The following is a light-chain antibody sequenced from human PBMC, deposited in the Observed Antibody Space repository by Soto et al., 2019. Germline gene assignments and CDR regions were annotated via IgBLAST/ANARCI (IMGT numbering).Light chain of an antibody. CDR2: GAS. Sequence: EIVLTQSAGTLSLSPGERSTLSCRSSQSVSSSYLAWYQQKPGQAPRLLIYGASSRATGIPDRFSGSGSGTDFTLTISRLEPDDFAVYYCQKYGNSPRTFGQGTKVDIK. J-gene: IGKJ1*01. CDR3: QKYGNSPRT. CDR1: QSVSSSY. V-gene: IGKV3-20*01.